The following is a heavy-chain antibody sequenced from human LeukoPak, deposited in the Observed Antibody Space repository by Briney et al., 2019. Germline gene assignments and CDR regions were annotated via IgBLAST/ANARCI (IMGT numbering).Heavy chain of an antibody. Sequence: PSETLSLTCTVSGGSISSYYWSWIRQPPGKGLEWIGYIYYSGSTNYNPSLKSRVTISVDTSKNQFSLKLSSVTAADTAVYYCARSGRAYFYHHYGYWGQGTLVTVSS. V-gene: IGHV4-59*01. CDR1: GGSISSYY. CDR3: ARSGRAYFYHHYGY. J-gene: IGHJ4*02. CDR2: IYYSGST. D-gene: IGHD3-22*01.